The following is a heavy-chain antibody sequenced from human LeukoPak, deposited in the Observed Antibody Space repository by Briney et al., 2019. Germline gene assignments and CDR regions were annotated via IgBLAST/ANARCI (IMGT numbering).Heavy chain of an antibody. J-gene: IGHJ5*02. V-gene: IGHV3-66*01. D-gene: IGHD2-2*01. CDR3: ARGRVPAAINNWFDP. CDR2: IYSGGST. CDR1: GFTFSNYA. Sequence: GASLRLSCAASGFTFSNYAMSWVRQAPGKGLEWVSVIYSGGSTYYADSVKGRFTISRDNSKNTLYLQMNSLRAEDTAVYYCARGRVPAAINNWFDPWGQGTLVTVSS.